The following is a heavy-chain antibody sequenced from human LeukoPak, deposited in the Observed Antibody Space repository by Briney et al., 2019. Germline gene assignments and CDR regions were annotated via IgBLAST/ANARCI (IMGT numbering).Heavy chain of an antibody. V-gene: IGHV1-2*02. CDR1: GYTFTGYY. Sequence: ASVKVSCKASGYTFTGYYMHWVRQAPGQGLEWMGWINPNRGGTNYAQKFQGRVTMTRDTSISTAYMELSRLRSDDTAVYYCARRGDIVVVVAANYGMDVWGQGTTVTVSS. J-gene: IGHJ6*02. CDR3: ARRGDIVVVVAANYGMDV. D-gene: IGHD2-15*01. CDR2: INPNRGGT.